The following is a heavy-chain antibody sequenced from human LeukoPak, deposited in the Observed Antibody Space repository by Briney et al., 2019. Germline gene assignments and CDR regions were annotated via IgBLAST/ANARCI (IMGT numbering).Heavy chain of an antibody. CDR3: ARAGPVGENDY. Sequence: SCKASGFTFSSYAMHWVRQAPGKGLEWVAVISYDGSNKYYADSVKGRFTISRDNSKNTLYLQMNSLRAEDTAVYYCARAGPVGENDYWGQGTLVTVSS. CDR1: GFTFSSYA. D-gene: IGHD3-16*01. V-gene: IGHV3-30-3*01. J-gene: IGHJ4*02. CDR2: ISYDGSNK.